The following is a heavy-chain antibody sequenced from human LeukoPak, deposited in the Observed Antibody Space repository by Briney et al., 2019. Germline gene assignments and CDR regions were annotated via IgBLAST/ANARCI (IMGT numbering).Heavy chain of an antibody. V-gene: IGHV3-23*01. CDR2: ISDSGGST. CDR3: TKADSTRGDY. CDR1: GFTFSSYP. Sequence: GGSLRLSCAASGFTFSSYPMSWVRQAPGKGLEWVSTISDSGGSTYYADSVKGRFTISRDNSKNTLYLQMNSLRADDTALYYCTKADSTRGDYWGQGTLVTVSS. D-gene: IGHD2/OR15-2a*01. J-gene: IGHJ4*02.